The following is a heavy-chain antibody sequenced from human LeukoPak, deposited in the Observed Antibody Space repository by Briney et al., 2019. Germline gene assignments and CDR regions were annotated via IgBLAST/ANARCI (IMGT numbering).Heavy chain of an antibody. V-gene: IGHV4-34*01. J-gene: IGHJ4*02. CDR2: IHHSGDT. Sequence: SETLSLTCAVYGESMIGHYWTWIRQPPGKRLEWIGEIHHSGDTNSNPSLKNRVTMSIDMSKNQFSLKVKSVTAADTAVYYCVRATANGSGRAYDHWGQGTLVTVSS. CDR1: GESMIGHY. D-gene: IGHD3-10*01. CDR3: VRATANGSGRAYDH.